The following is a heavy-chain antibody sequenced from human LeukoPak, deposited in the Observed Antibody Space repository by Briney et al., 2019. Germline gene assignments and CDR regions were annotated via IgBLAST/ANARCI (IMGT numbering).Heavy chain of an antibody. CDR2: INPNSCNT. D-gene: IGHD6-13*01. CDR3: ARVLRDAAVNDY. CDR1: GYTFTRYD. Sequence: VTVSCKASGYTFTRYDINWVRQATGQGREWMGWINPNSCNTDYAQKFQGRVTMTRNTSISTAYMELSILRSEDTAVYYCARVLRDAAVNDYLGQGTLVTVSS. J-gene: IGHJ4*02. V-gene: IGHV1-8*01.